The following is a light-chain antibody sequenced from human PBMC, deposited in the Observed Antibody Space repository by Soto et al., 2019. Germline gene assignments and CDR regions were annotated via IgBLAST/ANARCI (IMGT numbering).Light chain of an antibody. CDR3: QQYNSYPWT. CDR1: QSISSW. Sequence: DFQMTQFPSNRSAPLGDSVTITCRASQSISSWLAWYQQKPGKAPKLLIYDAPSLESGVPSRFSGSGSGTEFTLTITSLQPDDFATYYCQQYNSYPWTFGQGTKVDI. CDR2: DAP. J-gene: IGKJ1*01. V-gene: IGKV1-5*01.